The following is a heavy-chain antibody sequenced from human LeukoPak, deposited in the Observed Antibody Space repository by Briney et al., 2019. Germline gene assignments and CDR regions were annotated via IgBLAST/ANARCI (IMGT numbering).Heavy chain of an antibody. J-gene: IGHJ4*02. D-gene: IGHD3-22*01. Sequence: AETLSLTCAVSGYSISSGYYWGWLRQPPGKGLEWIGRFYHSGRTYYNPSLKSRVTISVDTSKNQFSLKLSSGTAADTAVYYCATETYYYDSSGYTRMAYYFDYWGQGTLVTVSS. CDR3: ATETYYYDSSGYTRMAYYFDY. V-gene: IGHV4-38-2*01. CDR2: FYHSGRT. CDR1: GYSISSGYY.